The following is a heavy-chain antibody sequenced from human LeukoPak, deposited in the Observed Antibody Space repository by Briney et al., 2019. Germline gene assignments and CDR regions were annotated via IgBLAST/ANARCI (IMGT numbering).Heavy chain of an antibody. CDR2: ISSSSSYI. V-gene: IGHV3-21*04. D-gene: IGHD5-18*01. CDR1: GGSISSST. J-gene: IGHJ4*02. Sequence: ETLSLTCTVSGGSISSSTYYWGWIRQPPGKGLEWVSSISSSSSYIYYADSVKGRFTISRDNAKNALYLQMNSLTVEDTALYHCARDRSYGSFDFWGQGTLVTVSS. CDR3: ARDRSYGSFDF.